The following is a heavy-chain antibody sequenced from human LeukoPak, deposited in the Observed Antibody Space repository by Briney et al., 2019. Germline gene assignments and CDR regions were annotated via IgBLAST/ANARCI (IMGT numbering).Heavy chain of an antibody. Sequence: SETLSLTCTVSGYSISSGYYWGWIRQPAGKGLEWIGRIYTSGSTDYNPSLKSRVTISVDTSKDQFSLKLSSVTAADTAIYYCARVGNTAMSLDYWGQGTLVTVSS. CDR1: GYSISSGYY. CDR2: IYTSGST. J-gene: IGHJ4*02. CDR3: ARVGNTAMSLDY. D-gene: IGHD5-18*01. V-gene: IGHV4-38-2*02.